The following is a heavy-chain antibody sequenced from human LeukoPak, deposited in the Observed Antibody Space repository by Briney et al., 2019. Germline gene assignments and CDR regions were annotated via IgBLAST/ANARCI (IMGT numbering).Heavy chain of an antibody. D-gene: IGHD3-10*01. CDR3: ARDSTYYYDSGSSGPHYFDF. CDR2: ISYHGDIA. CDR1: GFTFSSYA. V-gene: IGHV3-30*01. Sequence: GGSLRLSCAASGFTFSSYAMHWVRQAPGKGLEWVALISYHGDIAYYADSVKGRFTLSRDNSKTTLFLQLNSLRAEDTAVYYCARDSTYYYDSGSSGPHYFDFWGQGTLVTVSS. J-gene: IGHJ4*02.